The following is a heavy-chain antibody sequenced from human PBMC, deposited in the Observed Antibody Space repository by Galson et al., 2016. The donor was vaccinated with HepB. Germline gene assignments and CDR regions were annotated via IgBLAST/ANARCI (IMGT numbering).Heavy chain of an antibody. CDR2: INAGNGCT. CDR1: GYTFSNYG. J-gene: IGHJ5*02. Sequence: VKVSCKASGYTFSNYGIHWVRQAPGQGLDWMGWINAGNGCTKYSQKFQGRVTITRDTSASTAYMELSSLRYEDTAVYYCARGASYGSGGYYTWFDPWGQGTLVTVSS. CDR3: ARGASYGSGGYYTWFDP. D-gene: IGHD3-10*01. V-gene: IGHV1-3*01.